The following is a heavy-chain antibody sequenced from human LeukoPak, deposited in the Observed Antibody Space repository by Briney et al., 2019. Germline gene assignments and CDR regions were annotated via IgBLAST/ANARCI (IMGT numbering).Heavy chain of an antibody. J-gene: IGHJ4*02. CDR1: GGAFSSST. D-gene: IGHD2/OR15-2a*01. CDR3: AIGHGNNAPIDS. V-gene: IGHV1-69*13. Sequence: SVTVSCKASGGAFSSSTITWVRQARGHGLEWMGGIIPLFGTINYAQKFRGRVTITADAPTSTAYMDLSRMTSDDTAVYFCAIGHGNNAPIDSWGQGTLVTVCS. CDR2: IIPLFGTI.